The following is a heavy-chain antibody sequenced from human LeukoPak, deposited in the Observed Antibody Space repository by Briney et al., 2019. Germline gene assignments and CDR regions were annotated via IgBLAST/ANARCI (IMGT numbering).Heavy chain of an antibody. V-gene: IGHV3-48*03. Sequence: GGSLRLSCAASGFTFSSYEMNWVRQAPGKGLEWVSYISSSGSTIYYADSVKGRFTISRDNAKNSLYLQMNSLGAEDTAVYYCAKDIAVAGPGRYFDYWGQGTLVTVSS. CDR3: AKDIAVAGPGRYFDY. J-gene: IGHJ4*02. CDR2: ISSSGSTI. D-gene: IGHD6-19*01. CDR1: GFTFSSYE.